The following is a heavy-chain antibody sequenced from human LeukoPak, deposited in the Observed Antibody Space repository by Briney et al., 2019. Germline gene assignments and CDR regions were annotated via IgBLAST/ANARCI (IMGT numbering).Heavy chain of an antibody. Sequence: GGSLRLSCAASGFTFSSYSMNWVRQAPGKGLEWVSYISSSSSTIYYADSVKGRFTISRDNAKNSLYLQMNSLRAEDTAVYYCARDGHYYGSGSLDYWGQGTLVTVSS. CDR1: GFTFSSYS. V-gene: IGHV3-48*04. CDR3: ARDGHYYGSGSLDY. J-gene: IGHJ4*02. D-gene: IGHD3-10*01. CDR2: ISSSSSTI.